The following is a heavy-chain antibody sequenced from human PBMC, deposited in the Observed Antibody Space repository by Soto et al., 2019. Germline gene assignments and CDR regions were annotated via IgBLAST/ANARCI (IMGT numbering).Heavy chain of an antibody. D-gene: IGHD6-13*01. CDR1: GFTFSSFS. CDR3: ARDQGRATADGPLGNGLDV. Sequence: EVQLVESGGGLVKPGGSLRLSCAASGFTFSSFSMNWVRQAPGKGLECVSSISGNSDDIYYADSVKGRFTISRDNSNNTLYLQLNSLTADDTAVYFCARDQGRATADGPLGNGLDVWGQGTAVTVSS. J-gene: IGHJ6*02. V-gene: IGHV3-21*01. CDR2: ISGNSDDI.